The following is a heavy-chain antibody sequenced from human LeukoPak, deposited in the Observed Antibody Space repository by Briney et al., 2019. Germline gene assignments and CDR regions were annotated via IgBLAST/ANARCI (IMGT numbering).Heavy chain of an antibody. CDR3: ARDLVGADFWSGYDY. Sequence: PSETLSLTCTVSGGSISSGSYYWSWIRQPAGKGLEWIGRIYTSGSTNYNPSLKSRVTISVDTSKNQFSLKLSSVTAADTAVYYCARDLVGADFWSGYDYWGQGTLVTVSS. CDR2: IYTSGST. V-gene: IGHV4-61*02. CDR1: GGSISSGSYY. D-gene: IGHD3-3*01. J-gene: IGHJ4*02.